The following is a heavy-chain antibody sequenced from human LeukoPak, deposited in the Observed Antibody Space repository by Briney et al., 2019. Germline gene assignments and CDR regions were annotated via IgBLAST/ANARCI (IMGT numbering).Heavy chain of an antibody. CDR3: ARDRGRRGITMRSDAFDI. Sequence: GGSLRLSCAVSGFIFSNYQMNWVRQAPGKGLEWISYISSSGSVIYYADSVKGRFTISRDNAKNSLYLQMNSLRAEDTAVYYCARDRGRRGITMRSDAFDIWGQGTMVTVSS. CDR2: ISSSGSVI. V-gene: IGHV3-48*03. J-gene: IGHJ3*02. CDR1: GFIFSNYQ. D-gene: IGHD3-22*01.